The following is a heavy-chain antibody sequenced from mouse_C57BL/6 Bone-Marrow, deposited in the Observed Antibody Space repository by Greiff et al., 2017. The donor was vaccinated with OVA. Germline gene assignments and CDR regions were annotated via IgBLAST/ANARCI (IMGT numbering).Heavy chain of an antibody. CDR3: AIYYSNYEGYFDV. Sequence: LVESGPELVKPGASVKISCKASGYAFSSSWMNWVKQRPGKGLEWIGRIYPGDGDTNYNGKFKGKATLTADKSSSTAYMQLSSLTSEDSAVYFCAIYYSNYEGYFDVWGTGTTVTVSS. CDR1: GYAFSSSW. J-gene: IGHJ1*03. V-gene: IGHV1-82*01. D-gene: IGHD2-5*01. CDR2: IYPGDGDT.